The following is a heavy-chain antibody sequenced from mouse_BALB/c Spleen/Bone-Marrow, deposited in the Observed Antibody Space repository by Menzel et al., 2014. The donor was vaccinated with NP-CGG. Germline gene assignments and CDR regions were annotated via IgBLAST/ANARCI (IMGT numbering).Heavy chain of an antibody. Sequence: VKLVESGPGLVQPSQSLSITRTVSGFSLTFYGIHWVRQSPGKGLEWLGVIWSGGSTDYNAAFISRLSISKDNSKSXVFFKMNSLQANDTAIYYCARNVIKRGTMDYWGQGTSVTVSS. CDR3: ARNVIKRGTMDY. D-gene: IGHD2-4*01. CDR2: IWSGGST. V-gene: IGHV2-2*02. CDR1: GFSLTFYG. J-gene: IGHJ4*01.